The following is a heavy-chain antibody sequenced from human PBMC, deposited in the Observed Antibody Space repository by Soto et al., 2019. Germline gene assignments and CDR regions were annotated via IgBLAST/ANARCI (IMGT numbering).Heavy chain of an antibody. V-gene: IGHV3-9*01. CDR3: AKGGRVQQLVLAPLDY. J-gene: IGHJ4*02. D-gene: IGHD6-13*01. CDR2: ISWNSGSI. Sequence: GGSLRLSCAASGFTFDDYAMHWVRQAPGKGLEWVSGISWNSGSIGYADSVKGRFTISRDNAKNSLYLQMNSLRAEDTALYYCAKGGRVQQLVLAPLDYWGQGTLVTVSS. CDR1: GFTFDDYA.